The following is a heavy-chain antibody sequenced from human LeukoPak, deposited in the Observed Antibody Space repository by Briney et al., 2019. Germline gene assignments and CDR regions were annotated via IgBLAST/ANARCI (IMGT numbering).Heavy chain of an antibody. CDR3: ARGGTYSSSYDY. CDR1: GFTFSSYE. Sequence: PGGSLRLSCAASGFTFSSYEMNWVRQAPGKGLEWVSYISSSSSYIYYADSVKGRSTISRDNAKNSLYLQMNSLRAEDTAVYYCARGGTYSSSYDYWGQGTLVTVSS. D-gene: IGHD6-13*01. J-gene: IGHJ4*02. V-gene: IGHV3-21*05. CDR2: ISSSSSYI.